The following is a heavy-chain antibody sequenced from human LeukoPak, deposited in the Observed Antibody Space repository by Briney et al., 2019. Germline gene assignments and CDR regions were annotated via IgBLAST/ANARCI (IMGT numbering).Heavy chain of an antibody. J-gene: IGHJ5*02. D-gene: IGHD3-3*01. CDR1: GYTFTSYY. CDR2: MNPNSGNT. V-gene: IGHV1-8*02. Sequence: ASVKVSCKASGYTFTSYYMHWVRQATGQGLEWMGWMNPNSGNTGYAQKFQGRVTMTRNTSISTAYMELSSLRSEDTAVYYCARYQATYYDFWSGSNWFDPWGQGTLVTVSS. CDR3: ARYQATYYDFWSGSNWFDP.